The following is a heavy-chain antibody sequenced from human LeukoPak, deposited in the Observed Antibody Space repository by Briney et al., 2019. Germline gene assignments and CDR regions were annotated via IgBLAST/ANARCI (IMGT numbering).Heavy chain of an antibody. J-gene: IGHJ4*02. D-gene: IGHD3-10*01. CDR1: GGFFSAYY. CDR3: ARHQGSGTYPLDY. Sequence: SETLSLTCTVSGGFFSAYYWSWIRQPPGKRLEWIGHIYYNGGTTYNPSLKSRLTISLDTSKSQFFLKLSSVTAADTAVYYCARHQGSGTYPLDYWGQGTLVTVSS. CDR2: IYYNGGT. V-gene: IGHV4-59*08.